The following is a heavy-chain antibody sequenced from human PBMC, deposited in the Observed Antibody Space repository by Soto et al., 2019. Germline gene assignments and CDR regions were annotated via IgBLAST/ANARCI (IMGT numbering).Heavy chain of an antibody. J-gene: IGHJ4*02. Sequence: ASVKVSCKASGYTFTNYGVSWVRQAPGQGLEWMGWIGGYKGNTNYAQKLQGRVTLTTDTSTSTAYMELRSLRSDDTAVYYCVSRSVDPRMPPAYWGQGTLVIGSS. D-gene: IGHD2-2*01. CDR1: GYTFTNYG. CDR3: VSRSVDPRMPPAY. CDR2: IGGYKGNT. V-gene: IGHV1-18*01.